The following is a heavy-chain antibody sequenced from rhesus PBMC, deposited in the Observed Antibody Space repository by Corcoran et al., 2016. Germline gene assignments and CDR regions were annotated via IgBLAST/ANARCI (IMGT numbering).Heavy chain of an antibody. CDR1: GGSISSSNW. CDR3: ARRSIAGTSYYFDY. V-gene: IGHV4-93*02. CDR2: NYGGVGNT. D-gene: IGHD1-1-1*01. Sequence: QVQLQESGPAVVKPSETLSLTCAVSGGSISSSNWWRWIRQSPGKGLEWIGGNYGGVGNTENTPPLKSRVTISIDTSKNQFSLKLSSVTAADTAVYYCARRSIAGTSYYFDYWGQGVLVTVSS. J-gene: IGHJ4*01.